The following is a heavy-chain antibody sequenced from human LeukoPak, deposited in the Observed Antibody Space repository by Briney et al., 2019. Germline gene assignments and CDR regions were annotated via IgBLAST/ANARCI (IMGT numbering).Heavy chain of an antibody. CDR3: AKAPHYDFWSGYYPPLY. D-gene: IGHD3-3*01. CDR2: ISNSGGST. CDR1: GFIFSSHW. V-gene: IGHV3-23*01. Sequence: GGSLRLSCTSSGFIFSSHWMNWVRQAPGKGPEWVSSISNSGGSTYYADSVKGRFTISRDNSKNTLYLQMNSLRAEDTAVYYCAKAPHYDFWSGYYPPLYWGQGTLVTVSS. J-gene: IGHJ4*02.